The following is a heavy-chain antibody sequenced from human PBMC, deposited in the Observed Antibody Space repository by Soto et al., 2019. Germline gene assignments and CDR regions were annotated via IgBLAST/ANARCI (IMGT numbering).Heavy chain of an antibody. CDR3: ARDDYGIYPY. CDR1: GYTVTDYY. J-gene: IGHJ4*02. Sequence: GASVKVSCKASGYTVTDYYIHWVRQAPGQGLEWMGWIDPRSGATIYAQKFQDRVTMTRDTSISTAYMDLSRLRPDDTAVYYCARDDYGIYPYWGQGTLVTVSS. D-gene: IGHD1-26*01. CDR2: IDPRSGAT. V-gene: IGHV1-2*02.